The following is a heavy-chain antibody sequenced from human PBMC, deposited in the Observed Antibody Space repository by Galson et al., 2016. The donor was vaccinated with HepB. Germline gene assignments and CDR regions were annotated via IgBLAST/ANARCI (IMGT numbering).Heavy chain of an antibody. CDR3: ATRYCSGGSCYSAAPGYWYFDL. Sequence: SLRLSCAASGFTFSNYNMNWVRQAPGKGLEWVSSISSSSSSIYYADSVKGRFTISRDNAKNSLYLQMNSLRDEDTAVYYCATRYCSGGSCYSAAPGYWYFDLWGRGTLVTVSS. J-gene: IGHJ2*01. D-gene: IGHD2-15*01. V-gene: IGHV3-48*02. CDR1: GFTFSNYN. CDR2: ISSSSSSI.